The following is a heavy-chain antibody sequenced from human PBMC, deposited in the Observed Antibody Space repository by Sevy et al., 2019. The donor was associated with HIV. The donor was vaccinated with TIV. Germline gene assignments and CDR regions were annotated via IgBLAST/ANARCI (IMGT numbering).Heavy chain of an antibody. CDR2: IYSGGST. Sequence: LSLTCAASGFTVSSNYMCWVRQAPGKGLEWVSVIYSGGSTYYADSVKGRFTISRDNSKNTLYLQMKSLRAEDTAVYYCAADYGETDYWGQGTLVTVSS. CDR1: GFTVSSNY. V-gene: IGHV3-53*01. CDR3: AADYGETDY. J-gene: IGHJ4*02. D-gene: IGHD4-17*01.